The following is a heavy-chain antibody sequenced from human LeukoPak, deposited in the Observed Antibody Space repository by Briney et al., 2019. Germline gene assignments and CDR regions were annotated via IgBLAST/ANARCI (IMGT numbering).Heavy chain of an antibody. CDR2: ISWDGGST. D-gene: IGHD3/OR15-3a*01. Sequence: GGSLRLSCAASGLTFDNYALHWVRQVPGRGLDGVALISWDGGSTYYADSVRGRFTISRDNSKNSLFLQMNSLRPEDTALYYCAYGDYDLGLFGPFDFWGQGTLVTVSS. CDR1: GLTFDNYA. CDR3: AYGDYDLGLFGPFDF. V-gene: IGHV3-43D*03. J-gene: IGHJ4*02.